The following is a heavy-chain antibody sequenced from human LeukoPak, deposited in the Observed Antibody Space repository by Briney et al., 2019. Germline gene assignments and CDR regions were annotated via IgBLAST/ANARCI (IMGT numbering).Heavy chain of an antibody. D-gene: IGHD6-19*01. CDR1: GGSFSGYY. V-gene: IGHV4-34*01. J-gene: IGHJ4*02. Sequence: SETLSLTCAVYGGSFSGYYWSWIRQPPGKGLEWIGEINHSGSTNYNPSLKSRVTTSVDTSTDQFSLRLSSATAADTAIYYCARQSGDQSSAWYFDAWGQGTLVTVSS. CDR2: INHSGST. CDR3: ARQSGDQSSAWYFDA.